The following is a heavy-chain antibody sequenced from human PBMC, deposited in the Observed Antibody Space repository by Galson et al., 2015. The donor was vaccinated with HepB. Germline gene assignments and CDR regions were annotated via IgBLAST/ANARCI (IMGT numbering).Heavy chain of an antibody. CDR2: ISSSSSYI. D-gene: IGHD6-13*01. V-gene: IGHV3-21*01. CDR3: ARDPIGIAAAGTVDPFDY. Sequence: SLRLSCAASGFTFSSYSVNWVRQAPGKGLEWVSSISSSSSYIYYADSVKGRFTISRDNAKNSLYLQMNSLRAEDTAVYYCARDPIGIAAAGTVDPFDYWGQGTLVTVSS. CDR1: GFTFSSYS. J-gene: IGHJ4*02.